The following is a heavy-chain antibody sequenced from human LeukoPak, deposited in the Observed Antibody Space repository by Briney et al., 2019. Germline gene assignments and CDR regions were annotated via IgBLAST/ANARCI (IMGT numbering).Heavy chain of an antibody. V-gene: IGHV3-30*04. Sequence: GGSLRLSWAASGFTFSSYAMHWVRQAPGKGLEWVAVISYDGSNKYYADSVKGRFTISRDNSKNTLYLQMNSLRAEDTAVYYCARGRIIPGGYSSGWYRFSAFDIWGQGTMVTVSS. D-gene: IGHD6-19*01. CDR3: ARGRIIPGGYSSGWYRFSAFDI. J-gene: IGHJ3*02. CDR1: GFTFSSYA. CDR2: ISYDGSNK.